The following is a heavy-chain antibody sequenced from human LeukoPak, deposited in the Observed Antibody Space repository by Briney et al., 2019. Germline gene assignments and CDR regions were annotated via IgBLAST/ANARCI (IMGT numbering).Heavy chain of an antibody. V-gene: IGHV1-69*05. CDR3: AGMVVDIVVVVAARRQSVPFDI. J-gene: IGHJ3*02. CDR2: IIPIFGTA. Sequence: SVKVSCKASGGTFTSYAISWVRQAPGQGLEWMGRIIPIFGTANYAQKFQGRVTITTDESTSTAYMELSSLRSEDTAVYYCAGMVVDIVVVVAARRQSVPFDIWGQGTMVTVSS. D-gene: IGHD2-15*01. CDR1: GGTFTSYA.